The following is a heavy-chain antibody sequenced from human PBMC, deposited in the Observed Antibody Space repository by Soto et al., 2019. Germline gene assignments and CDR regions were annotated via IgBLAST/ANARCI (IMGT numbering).Heavy chain of an antibody. J-gene: IGHJ4*01. V-gene: IGHV3-23*04. CDR3: AKGLLRGRDNGNFDH. CDR2: VSGAGITT. CDR1: GFTLSNFA. D-gene: IGHD1-26*01. Sequence: EVQLEESGGDLVKPGGSLRLSCAASGFTLSNFAMSWVRQAPGKGLEWVSVVSGAGITTKYAASVKGRFTVSRDNSKNTLSLQMGSLRAEDTGIYYCAKGLLRGRDNGNFDHWGHGTLVTVSS.